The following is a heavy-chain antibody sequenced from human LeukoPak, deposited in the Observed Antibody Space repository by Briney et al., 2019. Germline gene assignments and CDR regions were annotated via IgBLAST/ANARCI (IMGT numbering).Heavy chain of an antibody. CDR3: ARDLDCSGGSCSDY. CDR1: GGSISSHY. Sequence: PSETLSLTCTVSGGSISSHYWSWIRQPPEKGLEWIGYIHYTGSTNNNPSLKSRVTISVDRSKNQFSLKLSSVTAADTAVYYCARDLDCSGGSCSDYWGQGTLVTVSS. CDR2: IHYTGST. J-gene: IGHJ4*02. V-gene: IGHV4-59*11. D-gene: IGHD2-15*01.